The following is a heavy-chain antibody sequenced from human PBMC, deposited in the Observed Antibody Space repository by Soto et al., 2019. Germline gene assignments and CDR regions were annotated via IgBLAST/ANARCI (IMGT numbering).Heavy chain of an antibody. CDR3: ARDTREITRVRGVIPYYIYHMDV. J-gene: IGHJ6*02. D-gene: IGHD3-10*01. CDR2: IIPAFGTP. CDR1: GGTFNNYA. Sequence: QVQLAQSGAEVKKRGSSVKVSCRVSGGTFNNYAISWVRQAPGEGLEWMGGIIPAFGTPKYAQRFQDRVTIGADVHAATAYMELTSLRSDDTAVYYCARDTREITRVRGVIPYYIYHMDVWGPGTTVAVSS. V-gene: IGHV1-69*01.